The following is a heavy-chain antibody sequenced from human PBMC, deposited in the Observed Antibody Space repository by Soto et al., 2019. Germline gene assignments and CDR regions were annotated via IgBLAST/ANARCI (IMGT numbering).Heavy chain of an antibody. Sequence: QVQLVQSGAEVKKPGSSVKVSCTASGGAFIRYGISWVRQAPGQGLEWMGGIIPIFGSPNYAQRFKGRVTGSADISTNTAYMTLSSLKSEDTAVYYCAGQPNDQEDYYNGMEVWGQGTRVTVSS. CDR2: IIPIFGSP. J-gene: IGHJ6*02. D-gene: IGHD2-8*01. V-gene: IGHV1-69*06. CDR3: AGQPNDQEDYYNGMEV. CDR1: GGAFIRYG.